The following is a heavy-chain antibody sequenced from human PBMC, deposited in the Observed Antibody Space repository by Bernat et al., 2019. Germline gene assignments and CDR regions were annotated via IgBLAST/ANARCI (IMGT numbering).Heavy chain of an antibody. Sequence: EVQLMESGGGLVQPGGSLRLSCAASGFTFSTYVMSWVRQAPGKGLEWVSTINDSGDNTYYADSVVGRFTISRDNAKNTLFLQMSSLRAEDTAVYYCAKDHSAYDIRFDSWGRGTLVTVSS. V-gene: IGHV3-23*01. D-gene: IGHD5-12*01. CDR3: AKDHSAYDIRFDS. CDR1: GFTFSTYV. J-gene: IGHJ4*02. CDR2: INDSGDNT.